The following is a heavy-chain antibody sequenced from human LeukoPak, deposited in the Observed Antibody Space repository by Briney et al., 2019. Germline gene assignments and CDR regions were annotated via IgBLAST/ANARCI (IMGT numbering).Heavy chain of an antibody. CDR1: GGSISSSSYY. V-gene: IGHV4-39*07. CDR2: IYYSGST. Sequence: PSETLSLTCTVSGGSISSSSYYWGWIRQPPGKGLEWIGSIYYSGSTYYNPSLKSRVTISVDTSKKQFSLKLSSLTAADTAVYYCARTMIVMVTPTPGPYMDVWGEGSTVTVSS. J-gene: IGHJ6*03. D-gene: IGHD4-23*01. CDR3: ARTMIVMVTPTPGPYMDV.